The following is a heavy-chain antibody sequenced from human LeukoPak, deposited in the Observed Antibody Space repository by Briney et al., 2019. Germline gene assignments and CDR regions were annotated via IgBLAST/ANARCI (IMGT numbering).Heavy chain of an antibody. CDR2: TNLTMGGT. J-gene: IGHJ4*02. V-gene: IGHV1-2*04. D-gene: IGHD3-10*01. CDR1: GYTFTGYY. CDR3: ARGAPYYYGSGTPVSHFDY. Sequence: ASVKVSCKASGYTFTGYYMHWVRQAPDKGLEGLGGTNLTMGGTNYAQNFQGWVTMTRDTSISTAYMELSRLRSDDTAVYYCARGAPYYYGSGTPVSHFDYWGQGTLVTVSS.